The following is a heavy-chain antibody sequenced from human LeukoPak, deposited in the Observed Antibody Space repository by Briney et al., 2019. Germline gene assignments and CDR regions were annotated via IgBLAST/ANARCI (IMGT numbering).Heavy chain of an antibody. J-gene: IGHJ6*03. Sequence: SETLSLTCTVSGGSISSYYWSWIRQPPGKGLEWIGYIYYSGSTNYNPSLKSRVTISVDTSKNQFSLKLSSVTAADTAVYYCARGFYGSGSYSPPYYYMDVWGKGTTVTIS. D-gene: IGHD3-10*01. CDR1: GGSISSYY. CDR3: ARGFYGSGSYSPPYYYMDV. V-gene: IGHV4-59*01. CDR2: IYYSGST.